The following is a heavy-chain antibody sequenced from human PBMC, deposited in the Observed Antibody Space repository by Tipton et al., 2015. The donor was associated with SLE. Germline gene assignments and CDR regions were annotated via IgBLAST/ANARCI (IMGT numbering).Heavy chain of an antibody. CDR1: GFTFSDYY. Sequence: SLRLSCAASGFTFSDYYMSWIRQAPGRGLEWVSYTSSSGSTIYYADSVKGRFTISRDNAKNSLYLQMNSLRAEDTAVYYCAREGRAAHYYYSGMDVWGQGTTVTVSS. J-gene: IGHJ6*02. CDR3: AREGRAAHYYYSGMDV. D-gene: IGHD6-6*01. CDR2: TSSSGSTI. V-gene: IGHV3-11*01.